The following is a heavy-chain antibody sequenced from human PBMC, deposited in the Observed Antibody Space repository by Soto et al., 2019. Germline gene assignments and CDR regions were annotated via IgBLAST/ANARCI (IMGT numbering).Heavy chain of an antibody. V-gene: IGHV4-59*01. J-gene: IGHJ3*02. CDR2: IYYSGST. CDR3: ARVWGGAFDM. D-gene: IGHD3-10*01. CDR1: GGSISSYY. Sequence: QVQLQESGPGLVKPSETLSLTCTVSGGSISSYYWSWIRQPPGKGLEWIGYIYYSGSTNYNPSLKSRVTISVDTSKNQFSLKRSSVTAAETAVYYCARVWGGAFDMWGRGTMVSVSS.